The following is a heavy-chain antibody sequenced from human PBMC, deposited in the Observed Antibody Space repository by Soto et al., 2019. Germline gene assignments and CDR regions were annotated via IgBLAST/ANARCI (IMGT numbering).Heavy chain of an antibody. CDR2: ISGDGINT. Sequence: QIQLVEPGGDVVQPGTSLRLSCAASGFNFGFFGMHWVRQAPGKGLEWVAFISGDGINTQYADSVRGRFTLSRDYSRKTMYLQMDSLRDEDTALYYCARGNLSFDFDSWGLGTLVTVSS. CDR1: GFNFGFFG. CDR3: ARGNLSFDFDS. V-gene: IGHV3-30*03. J-gene: IGHJ4*02. D-gene: IGHD1-26*01.